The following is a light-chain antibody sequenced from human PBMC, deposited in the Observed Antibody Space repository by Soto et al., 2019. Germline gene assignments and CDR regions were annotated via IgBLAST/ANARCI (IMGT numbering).Light chain of an antibody. CDR3: QQANSFPPWT. V-gene: IGKV1-12*01. CDR1: QDISSW. J-gene: IGKJ1*01. Sequence: DIQMTQSPSSVSASVGDSVTITCRASQDISSWLAWYQQKPGKAPKLLIYTASSLQSGVPSRFSGSGSGTDFTLTISGLQPEDFATYYCQQANSFPPWTFGQGTKVEIK. CDR2: TAS.